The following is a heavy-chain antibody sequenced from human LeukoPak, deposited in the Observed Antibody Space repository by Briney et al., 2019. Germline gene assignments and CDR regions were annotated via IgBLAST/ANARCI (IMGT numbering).Heavy chain of an antibody. CDR1: GLTVSGNY. CDR3: ARDPYTSSWYWAFDI. V-gene: IGHV3-66*02. D-gene: IGHD6-13*01. J-gene: IGHJ3*02. Sequence: GGSLRLSCAASGLTVSGNYMTWVRQAPGKGLEWVSVIYSGGSTYYADSVKGRFTISRDSSKNTLYIQMNGLRPEDTAVYYCARDPYTSSWYWAFDIWGQGTMVTVSS. CDR2: IYSGGST.